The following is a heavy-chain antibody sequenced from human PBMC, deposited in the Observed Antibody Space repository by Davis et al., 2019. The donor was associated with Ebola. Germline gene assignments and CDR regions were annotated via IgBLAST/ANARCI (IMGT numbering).Heavy chain of an antibody. J-gene: IGHJ6*02. D-gene: IGHD1-14*01. V-gene: IGHV3-11*01. CDR3: ARGGETVTGTASHGMDV. CDR2: ISGSGAII. CDR1: GFTFSDYY. Sequence: PGGSLRLSCAVSGFTFSDYYMSWIRQAPGKGLEWVSQISGSGAIIYYADSVKGRFTISRDNSKNTLYLQMDSLTAEDTAVYYCARGGETVTGTASHGMDVWGQGTTVTVSS.